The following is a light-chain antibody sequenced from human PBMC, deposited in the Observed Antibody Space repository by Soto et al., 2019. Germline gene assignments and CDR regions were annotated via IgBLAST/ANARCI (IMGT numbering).Light chain of an antibody. V-gene: IGKV1-5*03. CDR3: QQYNSYSPFN. CDR1: QSISSW. Sequence: IQMTRSPAALSASVGDRVTVTSRDSQSISSWLAWYQQKPGRAPKLLIYKASTLENGVPSKFSGSGSGTEFTLTISGLQPDDFATYYRQQYNSYSPFNCGGVTKV. J-gene: IGKJ4*01. CDR2: KAS.